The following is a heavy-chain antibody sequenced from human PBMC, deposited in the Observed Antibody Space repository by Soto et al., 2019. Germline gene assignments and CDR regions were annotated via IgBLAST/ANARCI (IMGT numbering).Heavy chain of an antibody. Sequence: QVQLVQSGAEVKKPGSSVKVSCKASGGTFSNYAISWVRQAPGQGLEWMGGIIPIFGTANYAQKCQGRVTITADESTSTAYRERSSLRSEDTAIYYCAVGSVDIVPTGMKPFDPWGQGTLVTVSS. V-gene: IGHV1-69*12. CDR1: GGTFSNYA. CDR2: IIPIFGTA. D-gene: IGHD5-12*01. CDR3: AVGSVDIVPTGMKPFDP. J-gene: IGHJ5*02.